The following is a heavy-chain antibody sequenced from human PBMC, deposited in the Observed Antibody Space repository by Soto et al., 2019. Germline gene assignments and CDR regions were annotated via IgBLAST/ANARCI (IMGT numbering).Heavy chain of an antibody. D-gene: IGHD4-4*01. CDR3: ARVASDYINSVDN. Sequence: EVQLLESGGGLVQPGGSLRLSCAASGFTFSNYAMNWVRQAPGKGLEWVSAISASGGSTYYADSVKGRFTISRDDSKNELYLQMNSLRADDTAVYYCARVASDYINSVDNWGQGILVTVSS. J-gene: IGHJ4*02. CDR1: GFTFSNYA. CDR2: ISASGGST. V-gene: IGHV3-23*01.